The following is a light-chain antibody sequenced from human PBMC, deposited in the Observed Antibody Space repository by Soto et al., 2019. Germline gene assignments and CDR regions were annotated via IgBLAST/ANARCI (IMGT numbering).Light chain of an antibody. V-gene: IGLV4-69*01. J-gene: IGLJ2*01. CDR1: SGHSNYA. Sequence: QLVLTQSPSASASLGASVKLTCTLSSGHSNYAIAWHQQQPEKGPRYLMNLNSDGSHSKGDGIPDRFSGSSSGAERYLTISSLQSEDEADYSCQTWGTGTYVVFGGGTKLTVL. CDR2: LNSDGSH. CDR3: QTWGTGTYVV.